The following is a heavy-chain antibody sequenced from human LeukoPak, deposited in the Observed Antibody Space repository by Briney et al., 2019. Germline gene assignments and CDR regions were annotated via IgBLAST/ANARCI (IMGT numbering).Heavy chain of an antibody. D-gene: IGHD3-10*01. CDR2: IRYDGSNK. CDR3: ANDMFYYGSGSYFDY. J-gene: IGHJ4*02. Sequence: GGALRVSCAASGFTFSNYGMHWGRQAPGKGLGCVAFIRYDGSNKYYADSVKGRFCISRDNSKNTLYMQMHSLRPEDTAVYYCANDMFYYGSGSYFDYWGQGIRVTVSS. CDR1: GFTFSNYG. V-gene: IGHV3-30*02.